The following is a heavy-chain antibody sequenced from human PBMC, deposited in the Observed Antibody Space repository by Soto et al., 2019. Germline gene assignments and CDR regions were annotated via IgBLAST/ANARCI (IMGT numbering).Heavy chain of an antibody. J-gene: IGHJ4*02. V-gene: IGHV1-69*13. Sequence: QVQLVQSGAEVKKPGASVKVSCKASGYTFTSYGISWVRQAPGQGLEWMGGIIPIFGTANYAQKFQGRVTITADESTSTAYMELSSLRSEDTAVYYCARDEGAAAGSYWGQGTLVTVSS. D-gene: IGHD6-13*01. CDR1: GYTFTSYG. CDR3: ARDEGAAAGSY. CDR2: IIPIFGTA.